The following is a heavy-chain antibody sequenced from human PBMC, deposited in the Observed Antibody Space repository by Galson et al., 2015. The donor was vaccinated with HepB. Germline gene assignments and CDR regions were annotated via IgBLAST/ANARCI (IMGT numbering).Heavy chain of an antibody. Sequence: SVKVSCKASAYIFRDYYIHWVRLAPGQGPEWMGVFNPGDGRTTYAQNFQGRVTMTRHTSTSTVYMDLNSLTSIDTAVYYCARGGSPYCGGDCSLDYWGQGTLVIISS. CDR2: FNPGDGRT. D-gene: IGHD2-21*02. J-gene: IGHJ4*02. CDR1: AYIFRDYY. V-gene: IGHV1-46*01. CDR3: ARGGSPYCGGDCSLDY.